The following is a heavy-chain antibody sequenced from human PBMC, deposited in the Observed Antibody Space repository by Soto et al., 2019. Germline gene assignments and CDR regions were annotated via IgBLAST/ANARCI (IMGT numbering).Heavy chain of an antibody. V-gene: IGHV1-69*13. CDR2: IIPIFGTA. D-gene: IGHD4-17*01. Sequence: ASVKVSCKASGGTFSSYAISWVRQAPGQGLEWMGGIIPIFGTANYAQKFQGRVTITADESTSTAYMELSSLRSEDTAVYYCARVPNSYGDPTYYYYYYGMDVWGQGTTVTVSS. J-gene: IGHJ6*02. CDR3: ARVPNSYGDPTYYYYYYGMDV. CDR1: GGTFSSYA.